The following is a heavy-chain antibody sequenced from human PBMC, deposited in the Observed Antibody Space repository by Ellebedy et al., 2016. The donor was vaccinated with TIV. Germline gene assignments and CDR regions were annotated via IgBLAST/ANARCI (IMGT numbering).Heavy chain of an antibody. CDR3: ASTITVVRGVIPDSFDY. V-gene: IGHV1-69*13. Sequence: SVKVSCXASGGTFSSYAISWVRQAPGQGLEWMGGIIPILGTANYAQKFQGRVTITADESTSTAYLELSSLRSEDTAVYYCASTITVVRGVIPDSFDYWGQGTLVTVSS. CDR2: IIPILGTA. D-gene: IGHD3-10*01. J-gene: IGHJ4*02. CDR1: GGTFSSYA.